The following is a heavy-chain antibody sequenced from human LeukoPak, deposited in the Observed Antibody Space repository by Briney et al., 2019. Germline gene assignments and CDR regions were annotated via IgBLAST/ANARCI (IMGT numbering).Heavy chain of an antibody. CDR2: ISWNSGSI. D-gene: IGHD3-10*01. CDR1: GFTFDDYA. V-gene: IGHV3-9*01. CDR3: AKGRVRVVLDAFDI. Sequence: PGGSLRLSCAASGFTFDDYAMHWVRQAPGKGLEWVSGISWNSGSIGYADSVKGRFTISRDNAKNSLYLQMNSLRAEDTALYYCAKGRVRVVLDAFDIWGQGTMVTVSS. J-gene: IGHJ3*02.